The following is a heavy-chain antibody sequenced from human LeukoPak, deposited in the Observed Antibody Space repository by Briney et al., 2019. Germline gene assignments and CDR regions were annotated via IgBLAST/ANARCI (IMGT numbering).Heavy chain of an antibody. J-gene: IGHJ3*02. CDR3: ARDFPYYGSGSDTIDI. CDR1: GYTFTGYY. Sequence: ASVKVSCKASGYTFTGYYMHWVRQAPGQGLEWMGRINPNSGGTNYAQKFQGRVTMTRDTSISTAYMELSRLRSDDTAVYYCARDFPYYGSGSDTIDIWGQGTMVTVSS. V-gene: IGHV1-2*06. D-gene: IGHD3-10*01. CDR2: INPNSGGT.